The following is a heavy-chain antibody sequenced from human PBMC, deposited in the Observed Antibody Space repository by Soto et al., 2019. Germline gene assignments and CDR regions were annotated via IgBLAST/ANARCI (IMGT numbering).Heavy chain of an antibody. V-gene: IGHV3-23*01. D-gene: IGHD3-10*01. CDR2: ISGSGGST. CDR1: GFTFSSYA. Sequence: GGSLRLSCAASGFTFSSYAMSWVRQAPGKGLEWVSAISGSGGSTYYADSVKGRFTISRDNSKNTLYLQMNSLRAEDTAVYYCAKGQLWFGEENWFDPWGQGTLVTVSS. CDR3: AKGQLWFGEENWFDP. J-gene: IGHJ5*02.